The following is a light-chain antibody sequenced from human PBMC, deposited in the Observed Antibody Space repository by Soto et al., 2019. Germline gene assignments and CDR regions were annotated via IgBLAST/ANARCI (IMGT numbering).Light chain of an antibody. CDR2: AGS. J-gene: IGKJ4*01. CDR1: EGISNS. CDR3: QQLSRYPLT. V-gene: IGKV1-9*01. Sequence: IPLTQSPSSLSASVGDRVTFTCRVSEGISNSLAWYQQKPGKAPKLLIYAGSTLQSGVPSRFSGSRSGTDFTLTISSLQPADLATYYCQQLSRYPLTFGGGTKVEIK.